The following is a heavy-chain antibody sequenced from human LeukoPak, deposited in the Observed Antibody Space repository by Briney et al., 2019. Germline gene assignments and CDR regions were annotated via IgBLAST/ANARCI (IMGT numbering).Heavy chain of an antibody. D-gene: IGHD3-10*01. V-gene: IGHV3-48*01. CDR1: GFSFTTYW. Sequence: GGSLRLSCAASGFSFTTYWMSWVRQAPGKGLEWVSYISSSGRTIYYADSVKGRFTISRDNAKNSLYLQMNSLRAEDTAVYYCARGGESYYGSGSHDYWGQGTLITVSS. CDR2: ISSSGRTI. J-gene: IGHJ4*02. CDR3: ARGGESYYGSGSHDY.